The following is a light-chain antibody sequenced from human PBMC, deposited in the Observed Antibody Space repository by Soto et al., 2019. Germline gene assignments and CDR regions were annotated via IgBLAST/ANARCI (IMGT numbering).Light chain of an antibody. V-gene: IGKV1-5*01. Sequence: DIRMSQSPSTLSSSVGDRVTITFLASQSISSWLAWYQQKPGKAPKLLIYDASSLESGVPSRFSGSGSGTEFTLTISSLQPDDFATYYCQQYNSYSITFGQGTRLEIK. CDR3: QQYNSYSIT. CDR1: QSISSW. CDR2: DAS. J-gene: IGKJ5*01.